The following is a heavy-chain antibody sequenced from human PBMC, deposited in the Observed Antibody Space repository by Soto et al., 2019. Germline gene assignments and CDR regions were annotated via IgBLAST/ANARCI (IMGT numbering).Heavy chain of an antibody. CDR2: IYYSGST. CDR3: ARGGYYDILTGYYDRPAFDI. CDR1: GGSISSGDYY. D-gene: IGHD3-9*01. V-gene: IGHV4-30-4*01. J-gene: IGHJ3*02. Sequence: SETLSLTCTVSGGSISSGDYYWSWIRQPPGKGLEWIGYIYYSGSTYYNPSLKSRVTISVDTSKNQFSLKLSSVTAADTAVYYCARGGYYDILTGYYDRPAFDIWGQETILTISS.